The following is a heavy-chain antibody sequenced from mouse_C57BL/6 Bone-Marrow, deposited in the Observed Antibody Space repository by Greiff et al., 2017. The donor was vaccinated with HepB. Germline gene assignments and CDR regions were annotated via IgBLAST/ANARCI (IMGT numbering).Heavy chain of an antibody. Sequence: QVQLKQPGAELVRPGASVKLSCKASGFTFSSYWMHWVKQRPIQGLEWIGNIDPSDSETHYNQKFKDKATFTGDKSSSTAYMQLSSLTSEDAAVYYCARGYFDVWCTGTTVTVSS. V-gene: IGHV1-52*01. CDR2: IDPSDSET. J-gene: IGHJ1*03. CDR1: GFTFSSYW. CDR3: ARGYFDV.